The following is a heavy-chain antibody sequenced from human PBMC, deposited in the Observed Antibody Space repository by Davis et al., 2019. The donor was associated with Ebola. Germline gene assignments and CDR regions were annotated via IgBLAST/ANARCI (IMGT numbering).Heavy chain of an antibody. CDR3: ARDLGHYYYYGMDV. V-gene: IGHV4-4*02. J-gene: IGHJ6*02. CDR2: IYHSGST. Sequence: SQTLSPTCPLPGGSISSSNWWSWVRQPPGKGLEWLGEIYHSGSTNYNPSLKSRVTISVDKSKNQFFLKLSSVTAADTAVYYCARDLGHYYYYGMDVWGQGTTVTVSS. CDR1: GGSISSSNW.